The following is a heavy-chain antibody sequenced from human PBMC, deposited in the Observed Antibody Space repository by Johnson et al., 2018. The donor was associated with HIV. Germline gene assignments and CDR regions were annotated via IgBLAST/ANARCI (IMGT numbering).Heavy chain of an antibody. CDR2: ISGSGGST. D-gene: IGHD3-9*01. Sequence: VQLVESGGGVERPGESLRLSCVGSGFMFDDYAMSWVRQVPGKGLEWVSAISGSGGSTYYADSVKGRFTISRDNSKNTLYLQMNSLTVEDTALYYCARASYYFDTTGYLTRPRAFDIWGQGTMVTVSS. J-gene: IGHJ3*02. V-gene: IGHV3-23*04. CDR1: GFMFDDYA. CDR3: ARASYYFDTTGYLTRPRAFDI.